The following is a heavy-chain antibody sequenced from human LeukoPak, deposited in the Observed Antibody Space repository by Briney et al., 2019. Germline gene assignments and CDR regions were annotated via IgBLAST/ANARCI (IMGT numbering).Heavy chain of an antibody. Sequence: ASVKVSCKASGYTFTSYGISWVRQAPGQGLEWMGWISAYNGNTNYAQKLQGRVTMTTDTSTSTAYMELRSLRSDDTAVYYCARMGGDYYDSSLVDYWGPGTLVTVSS. CDR1: GYTFTSYG. CDR2: ISAYNGNT. CDR3: ARMGGDYYDSSLVDY. D-gene: IGHD3-22*01. J-gene: IGHJ4*02. V-gene: IGHV1-18*01.